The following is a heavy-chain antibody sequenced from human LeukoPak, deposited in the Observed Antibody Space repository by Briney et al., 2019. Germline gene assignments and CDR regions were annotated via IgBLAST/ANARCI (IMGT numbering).Heavy chain of an antibody. D-gene: IGHD6-19*01. V-gene: IGHV1-46*01. CDR2: INPSGGST. J-gene: IGHJ4*02. Sequence: ASVKVSCKASGYTFTGYYMHWVRQAPGQGLEWMGIINPSGGSTSYAQKFQGRVTMTRDTSASTVYMELSSLRSEDTAVYYCARVEAGTFDYWGQGTLVTVSS. CDR3: ARVEAGTFDY. CDR1: GYTFTGYY.